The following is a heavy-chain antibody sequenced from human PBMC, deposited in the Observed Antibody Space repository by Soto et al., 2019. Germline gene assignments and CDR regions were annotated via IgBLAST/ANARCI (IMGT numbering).Heavy chain of an antibody. CDR3: AREDGVVGSSSAFDH. CDR1: GFTFSTYT. Sequence: GGSLRLPCVFSGFTFSTYTMNWVRQAPGKGLEWVSSINGRSNYVYYADSVKGRFTISRDNAKNSLYLQMNRLRAEDTAIYYCAREDGVVGSSSAFDHWGLGTLVTVS. J-gene: IGHJ4*02. V-gene: IGHV3-21*01. D-gene: IGHD1-26*01. CDR2: INGRSNYV.